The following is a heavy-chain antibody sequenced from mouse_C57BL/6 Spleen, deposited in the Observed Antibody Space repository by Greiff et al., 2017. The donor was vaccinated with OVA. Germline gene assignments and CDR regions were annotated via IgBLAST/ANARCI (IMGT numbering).Heavy chain of an antibody. CDR2: ISYSGST. CDR3: ARYDSSGLYAMDY. CDR1: GYSITSDY. V-gene: IGHV3-8*01. J-gene: IGHJ4*01. Sequence: DVKLQESGPGLAKPSQTLSLTCSVTGYSITSDYWNWIRKFPGNKLEYMGYISYSGSTYYNPSLKSRISITRDTSKNQYYLQLNSVTTEDTATYYCARYDSSGLYAMDYWGQGTSVTVSS. D-gene: IGHD3-2*02.